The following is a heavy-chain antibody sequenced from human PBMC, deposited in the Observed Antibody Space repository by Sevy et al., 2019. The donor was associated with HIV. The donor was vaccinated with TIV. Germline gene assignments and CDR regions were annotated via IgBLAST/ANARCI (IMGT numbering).Heavy chain of an antibody. CDR1: GFTFSSYA. CDR3: AKKTYYYGSGEGGWFDP. V-gene: IGHV3-23*01. Sequence: GGSLRLSCAASGFTFSSYAMSWVRQAPGKGLEWVSAISGSGGSTYYADSVKGRFPISRDNSKNTQYLQMNSLRAEYTAVYYCAKKTYYYGSGEGGWFDPWGQGTLVTVSS. CDR2: ISGSGGST. J-gene: IGHJ5*02. D-gene: IGHD3-10*01.